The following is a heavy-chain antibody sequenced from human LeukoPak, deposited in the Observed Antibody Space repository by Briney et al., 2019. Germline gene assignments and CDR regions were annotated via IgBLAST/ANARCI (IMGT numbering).Heavy chain of an antibody. Sequence: GGSLRLSCAASGFTFDSYSMAWVRQAPGKGLEWVAVISAYSRATFYADSVKGRFTISRDNSKNTLSLQINSLRAEDTAVYFCARDGINGSYWHFFESWGQGTLVTVSS. CDR3: ARDGINGSYWHFFES. CDR2: ISAYSRAT. V-gene: IGHV3-23*01. CDR1: GFTFDSYS. J-gene: IGHJ4*02. D-gene: IGHD2-8*01.